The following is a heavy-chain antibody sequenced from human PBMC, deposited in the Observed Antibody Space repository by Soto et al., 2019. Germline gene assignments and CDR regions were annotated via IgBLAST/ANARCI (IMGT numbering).Heavy chain of an antibody. V-gene: IGHV3-66*01. CDR1: GFTVSSNY. CDR3: ARAAYYGSGRAD. J-gene: IGHJ4*02. Sequence: GGSLRLSCAASGFTVSSNYMSWVRQAPGKGLEWVSVIYSGGSTYYADSVKGRFTISRDNSKNTLYLQMNSLRAEDTAVYYCARAAYYGSGRADWGQGTLVTVSS. D-gene: IGHD3-10*01. CDR2: IYSGGST.